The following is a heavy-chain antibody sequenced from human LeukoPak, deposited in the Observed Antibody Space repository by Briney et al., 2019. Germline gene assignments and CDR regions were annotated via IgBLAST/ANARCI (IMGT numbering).Heavy chain of an antibody. CDR1: GGSISSGGYY. D-gene: IGHD2-15*01. V-gene: IGHV4-31*03. Sequence: SETLSLTCTVSGGSISSGGYYWSWIRQHPGKGLEWIGYIYYSGSTYYNPSLKSRVTISVDTSKNQFSLKLSSVTAADTAVYYCASTVVAAATTFDYWGQGTLVTVSS. J-gene: IGHJ4*02. CDR3: ASTVVAAATTFDY. CDR2: IYYSGST.